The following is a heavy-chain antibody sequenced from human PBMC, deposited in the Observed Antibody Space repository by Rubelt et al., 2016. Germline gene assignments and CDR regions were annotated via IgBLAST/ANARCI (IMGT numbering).Heavy chain of an antibody. D-gene: IGHD3-10*01. CDR2: FDTDEGKT. V-gene: IGHV1-24*01. Sequence: PGRGLEWMGGFDTDEGKTIYAQRFQGRVTMTEDTSLNTAYMELHSLTSDDTAVYYCAAGLRTARGSHYGLDVWGQGTTVTVSS. J-gene: IGHJ6*02. CDR3: AAGLRTARGSHYGLDV.